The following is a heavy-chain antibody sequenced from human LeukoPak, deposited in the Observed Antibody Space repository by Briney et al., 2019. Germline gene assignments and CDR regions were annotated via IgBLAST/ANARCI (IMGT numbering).Heavy chain of an antibody. CDR3: ATGVVVYDSFDY. CDR2: ISSSSSYI. J-gene: IGHJ4*02. D-gene: IGHD2-8*02. Sequence: GGSLRLSCAASGFTFSSYAMSWVRQAPGKGLEWVSSISSSSSYIYYADSVKGRFTISRDNAKNSLYLQMNSLRAEDTAVYYCATGVVVYDSFDYWGQGTLVTVSS. V-gene: IGHV3-21*01. CDR1: GFTFSSYA.